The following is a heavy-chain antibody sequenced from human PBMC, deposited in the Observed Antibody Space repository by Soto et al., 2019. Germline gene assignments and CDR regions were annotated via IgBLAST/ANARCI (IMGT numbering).Heavy chain of an antibody. Sequence: SETLSLTCTVSGGSISSYYWSWIRQPAGKGLEWIGRIYTSGSTNYNPSLKSRVTMSVDTSKNQFSLKLSSVTAADTAVYYCARGYXYGSGSYYLDYYYYGMDVWGQGTTVTVS. CDR2: IYTSGST. J-gene: IGHJ6*02. CDR1: GGSISSYY. V-gene: IGHV4-4*07. CDR3: ARGYXYGSGSYYLDYYYYGMDV. D-gene: IGHD3-10*01.